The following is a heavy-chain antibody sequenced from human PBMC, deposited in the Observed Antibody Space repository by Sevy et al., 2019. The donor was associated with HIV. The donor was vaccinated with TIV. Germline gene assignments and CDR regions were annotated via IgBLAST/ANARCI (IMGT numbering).Heavy chain of an antibody. CDR2: IYYNGHI. V-gene: IGHV4-59*11. Sequence: QSQTLSLTCTVSGGSITSLYWNWIRQPPGKGLEWIANIYYNGHINYNPYLKSRVTLSLDTSKNQFSLRLSSVTAADTAMYYCAGENAWGRGYAWGQGTLVTVSS. CDR1: GGSITSLY. J-gene: IGHJ5*02. CDR3: AGENAWGRGYA. D-gene: IGHD6-25*01.